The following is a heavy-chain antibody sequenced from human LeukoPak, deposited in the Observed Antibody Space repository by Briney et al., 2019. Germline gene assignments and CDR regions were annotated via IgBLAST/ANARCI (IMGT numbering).Heavy chain of an antibody. CDR2: IYSAGST. J-gene: IGHJ4*02. D-gene: IGHD2-8*01. CDR1: GFTVSSTY. Sequence: PGGSLRLSCAASGFTVSSTYMSWVRQAPGKGLEWVSIIYSAGSTYYADSVKGRFTISRDNSKNTLYLQMNSLRAEDTAVYYCVKGHCTNGICWLDWGQGTLVTVSS. CDR3: VKGHCTNGICWLD. V-gene: IGHV3-53*01.